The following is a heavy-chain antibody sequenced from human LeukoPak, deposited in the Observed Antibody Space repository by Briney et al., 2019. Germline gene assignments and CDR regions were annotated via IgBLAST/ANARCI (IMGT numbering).Heavy chain of an antibody. CDR1: GYSISSGYY. CDR2: IYHSGST. J-gene: IGHJ5*02. CDR3: ARPRLIAAVGRGWFDP. D-gene: IGHD6-13*01. Sequence: PSETLSLTCTVSGYSISSGYYWGWIRQPPGKGLEWIGSIYHSGSTYYNPSLKSRVTISVDTSKNQFSLKLSSVTAADTAVYYCARPRLIAAVGRGWFDPWGQGTLVTVSS. V-gene: IGHV4-38-2*02.